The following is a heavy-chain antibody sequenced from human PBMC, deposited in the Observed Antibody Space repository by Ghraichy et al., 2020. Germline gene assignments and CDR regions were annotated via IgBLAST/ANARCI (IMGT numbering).Heavy chain of an antibody. D-gene: IGHD6-19*01. CDR3: ARTAYSSGWYSYFDY. V-gene: IGHV3-53*01. Sequence: GGSLRLFCAASGFTVSSNYMSWVRQAPGKGLEWVSVIYSGGSTYYADSVKGRFTISRDNSKNTLYLQMNSLRAEDTAVYYCARTAYSSGWYSYFDYWGQGTLVTVSS. J-gene: IGHJ4*02. CDR1: GFTVSSNY. CDR2: IYSGGST.